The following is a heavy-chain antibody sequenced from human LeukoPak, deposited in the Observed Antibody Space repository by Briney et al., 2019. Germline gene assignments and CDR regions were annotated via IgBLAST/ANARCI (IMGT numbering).Heavy chain of an antibody. CDR1: GGSISSGGYY. D-gene: IGHD1-26*01. CDR3: ARSRELDAFDI. CDR2: IYYSGST. J-gene: IGHJ3*02. Sequence: SQTLSLTCTVSGGSISSGGYYWSWIRQHPGKGLEWIGYIYYSGSTYYNPSLKSRVTISVDKSKNQFSLKLSSVTAADTAVYYCARSRELDAFDIWGQGTMVTVSS. V-gene: IGHV4-31*03.